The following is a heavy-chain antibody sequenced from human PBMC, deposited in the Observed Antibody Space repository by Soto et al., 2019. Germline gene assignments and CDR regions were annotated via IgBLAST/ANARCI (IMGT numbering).Heavy chain of an antibody. CDR1: GFTFSSYA. V-gene: IGHV3-23*01. J-gene: IGHJ6*02. CDR2: ISGSGGST. Sequence: GGSLRLSCAASGFTFSSYAMSWVRQAPGKGLEWVSAISGSGGSTYYADSVKGRFTVSRDNSKNTLYLQMNSLRAEDTAVYYCAKAIRVPAARGTNYYYYYGMDVWGQGTTVTVSS. D-gene: IGHD2-2*01. CDR3: AKAIRVPAARGTNYYYYYGMDV.